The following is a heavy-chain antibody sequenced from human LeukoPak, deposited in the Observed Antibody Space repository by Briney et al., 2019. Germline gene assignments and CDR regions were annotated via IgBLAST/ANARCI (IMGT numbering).Heavy chain of an antibody. CDR3: AAGRITMISALDYYYMDV. D-gene: IGHD3-22*01. V-gene: IGHV4-59*01. CDR1: GGSISSYY. CDR2: IYYSGST. Sequence: SETLSLTCTVSGGSISSYYWSWIRQPPGKGLEWIGYIYYSGSTNHNPSLKSRVTISVDTSKNQFSLKLSSVTAADTAVYYCAAGRITMISALDYYYMDVGGKGTTVTVSS. J-gene: IGHJ6*03.